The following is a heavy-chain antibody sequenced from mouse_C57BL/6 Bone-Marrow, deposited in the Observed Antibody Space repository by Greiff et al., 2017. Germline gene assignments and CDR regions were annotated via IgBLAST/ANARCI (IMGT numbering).Heavy chain of an antibody. CDR1: GYTFTDYY. V-gene: IGHV1-76*01. D-gene: IGHD1-1*01. J-gene: IGHJ4*01. CDR2: IYPGSGNT. CDR3: ARRGYYYGSSLYYSMDY. Sequence: QVQLQQSGAELVRPGASVKLSCKASGYTFTDYYINWVKQRPGQGLEWIARIYPGSGNTYYNEKFKGKATLTAEKSSSTASMQLSSLTSEDSAVYFCARRGYYYGSSLYYSMDYWGQGTSVTVSS.